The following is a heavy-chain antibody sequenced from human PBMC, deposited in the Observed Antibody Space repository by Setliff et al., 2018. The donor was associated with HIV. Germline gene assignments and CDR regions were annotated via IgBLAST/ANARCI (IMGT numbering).Heavy chain of an antibody. D-gene: IGHD3-3*01. CDR2: IHISGTT. CDR3: ARDVMEWFGNYFDN. J-gene: IGHJ4*02. Sequence: SETLSLTCTVSGGSISSGSDYWSWIRQPAGKGLEWIGQIHISGTTNYNPSLKSRVTISIDTSKHQFSLKLTSVTAADTAVYYCARDVMEWFGNYFDNWGQGALVTVYS. CDR1: GGSISSGSDY. V-gene: IGHV4-61*09.